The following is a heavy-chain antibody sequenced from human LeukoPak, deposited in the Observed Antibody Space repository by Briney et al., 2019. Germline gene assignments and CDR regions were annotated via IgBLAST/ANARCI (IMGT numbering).Heavy chain of an antibody. V-gene: IGHV4-59*01. CDR1: GGSISSYY. CDR3: GRRGIVVVTLFDY. Sequence: SETLSLTCTVSGGSISSYYWSWIRQPPGKGLEWLGYIHYSGSTNYNPSRKSRVTISVDTSKNQCSLKLSSVTAADTAVYYCGRRGIVVVTLFDYWGQGTLVTVSS. D-gene: IGHD3-22*01. J-gene: IGHJ4*02. CDR2: IHYSGST.